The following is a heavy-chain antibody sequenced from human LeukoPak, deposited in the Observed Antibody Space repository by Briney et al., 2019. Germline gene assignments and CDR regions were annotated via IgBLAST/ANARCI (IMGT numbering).Heavy chain of an antibody. D-gene: IGHD4-11*01. CDR3: ARRGQITGTGDALDI. CDR2: IYYSGST. J-gene: IGHJ3*02. V-gene: IGHV4-59*08. CDR1: GGSISTYY. Sequence: PSETLSLTCTVSGGSISTYYWTWLRQPPGKGLEWIGYIYYSGSTNYNPSLTSRVTISVDTSKDQFSLKLSSVTAADTAVYYCARRGQITGTGDALDIWGQGTMVTVSS.